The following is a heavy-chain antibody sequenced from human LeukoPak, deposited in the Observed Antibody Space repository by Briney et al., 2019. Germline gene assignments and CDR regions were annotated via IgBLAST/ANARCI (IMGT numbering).Heavy chain of an antibody. D-gene: IGHD3-16*01. CDR1: GYTLTDLS. Sequence: ASVKVSCKVSGYTLTDLSMHWVRQAPGKGLEWMGGFDPEDGETIYAQKFQGRVTMTEDTSTDTAYMELSSLRSEDTAVYYCATRGLPFGGVIGAFDIWGQGTMVTVSS. J-gene: IGHJ3*02. V-gene: IGHV1-24*01. CDR2: FDPEDGET. CDR3: ATRGLPFGGVIGAFDI.